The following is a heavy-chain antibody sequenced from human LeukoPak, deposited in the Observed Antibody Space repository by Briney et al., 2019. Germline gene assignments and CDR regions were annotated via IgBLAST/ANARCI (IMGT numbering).Heavy chain of an antibody. V-gene: IGHV4-34*01. CDR2: INHSGST. J-gene: IGHJ1*01. CDR1: GGSFSGYY. CDR3: ARGPRGIVVVPAATPYFQH. Sequence: ASETLSLACAVYGGSFSGYYWSWIRQPPGKGLEWIGEINHSGSTNYNPSLKSRVTISVDTSKNQFSLKLSSVTAADTAVYYCARGPRGIVVVPAATPYFQHWGQGTLVTVSS. D-gene: IGHD2-2*01.